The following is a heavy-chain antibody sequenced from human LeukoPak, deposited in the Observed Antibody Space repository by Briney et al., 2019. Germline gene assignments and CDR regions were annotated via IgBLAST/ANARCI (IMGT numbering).Heavy chain of an antibody. CDR3: ATVTIFGVVDYYFDY. Sequence: ASVKVSFKVSGYTLTELSMHWVRQAPGKGLEWMGGFDPEDGETIYAQKFQGRVTMTEDTSTDTAYMELSSLRSEDTAVYYCATVTIFGVVDYYFDYWGQGTLVSVSS. CDR1: GYTLTELS. V-gene: IGHV1-24*01. CDR2: FDPEDGET. J-gene: IGHJ4*02. D-gene: IGHD3-3*01.